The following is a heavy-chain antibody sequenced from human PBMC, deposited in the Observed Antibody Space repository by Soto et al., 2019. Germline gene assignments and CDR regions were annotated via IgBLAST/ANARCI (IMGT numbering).Heavy chain of an antibody. J-gene: IGHJ4*02. CDR2: ISGSGGST. D-gene: IGHD3-10*01. V-gene: IGHV3-23*01. CDR3: AKDSIMEDYYGSGSYYTLPDY. Sequence: EVQLLESGGGLVQPGGSLRLSCAASGFTFSSYAMSWVRQAPGKGLEWVSAISGSGGSTYYADSVKGRFTISRDNSKNTLYLQMNSLRAEDTAVYYCAKDSIMEDYYGSGSYYTLPDYWGQGTLVTVSS. CDR1: GFTFSSYA.